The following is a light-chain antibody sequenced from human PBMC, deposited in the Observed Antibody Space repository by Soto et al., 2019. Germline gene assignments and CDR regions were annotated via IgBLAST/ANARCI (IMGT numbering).Light chain of an antibody. CDR1: QSVTTD. V-gene: IGKV3-15*01. Sequence: EIVLTQSPATLSLSPGERATLSCRASQSVTTDSVAWYQQRPGQPPRLLIYGASHRVPGIPARFSGSGSGTEFTLTISGLQSEDFAVYYCQQASNWPRTFGQGTKVDIK. CDR2: GAS. J-gene: IGKJ1*01. CDR3: QQASNWPRT.